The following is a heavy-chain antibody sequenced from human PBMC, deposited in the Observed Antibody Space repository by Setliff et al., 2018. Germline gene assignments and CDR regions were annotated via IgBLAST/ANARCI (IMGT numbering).Heavy chain of an antibody. D-gene: IGHD2-2*01. V-gene: IGHV3-23*01. CDR2: ISGSGAI. CDR3: ARAHSSTLSVHDY. J-gene: IGHJ4*02. CDR1: GFTFSNYA. Sequence: GGSLRLSCAASGFTFSNYAMSWVRQAPGKGLEWVSAISGSGAISYADSVKGRFTVSRDNSKNTLYLQMNSLRAEDTAVYYCARAHSSTLSVHDYWGQGTRVTSPQ.